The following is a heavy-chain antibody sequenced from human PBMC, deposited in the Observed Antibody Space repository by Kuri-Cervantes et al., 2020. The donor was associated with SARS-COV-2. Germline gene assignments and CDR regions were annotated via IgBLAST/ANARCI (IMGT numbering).Heavy chain of an antibody. Sequence: GGSLRLSCAASGHSFSSFALSWVRQAPGKGLEWVSVIYSGGSTYYADSAKGRFTISRDNSKNTLYLQMNSLRAEDTAVYYCARVVGYSGSWYYFNYWGQGTLVTVSS. CDR3: ARVVGYSGSWYYFNY. D-gene: IGHD6-13*01. CDR2: IYSGGST. J-gene: IGHJ4*02. CDR1: GHSFSSFA. V-gene: IGHV3-53*01.